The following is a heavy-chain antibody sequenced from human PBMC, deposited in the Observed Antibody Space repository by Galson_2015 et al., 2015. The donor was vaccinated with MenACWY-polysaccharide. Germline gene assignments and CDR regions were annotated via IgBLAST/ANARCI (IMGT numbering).Heavy chain of an antibody. CDR2: IQYDGTNK. Sequence: SLRLSCAASGIRFSGSGMHWVRQAPGKGLEWVAVIQYDGTNKVYADSVKGRFTISRDNSKNTLYLEMNSLRAEDTAVYYCAREGSRIVCHGFETWGQGTMVTVSS. CDR1: GIRFSGSG. CDR3: AREGSRIVCHGFET. V-gene: IGHV3-33*01. D-gene: IGHD6-13*01. J-gene: IGHJ3*02.